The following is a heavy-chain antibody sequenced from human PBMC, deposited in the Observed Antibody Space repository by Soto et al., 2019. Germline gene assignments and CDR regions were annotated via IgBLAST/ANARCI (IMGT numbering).Heavy chain of an antibody. CDR3: ARHSKAGYSYGLYYGMDV. D-gene: IGHD5-18*01. CDR1: GYSFTSYW. CDR2: IYPGDSDT. V-gene: IGHV5-51*01. Sequence: PGESLKISCKGSGYSFTSYWIGWVRQMPGKGLEWMGIIYPGDSDTRYSPSFQGQVTISADKSISTAYLQWSSLKASDTAMYYCARHSKAGYSYGLYYGMDVWGQGTTVTVSS. J-gene: IGHJ6*02.